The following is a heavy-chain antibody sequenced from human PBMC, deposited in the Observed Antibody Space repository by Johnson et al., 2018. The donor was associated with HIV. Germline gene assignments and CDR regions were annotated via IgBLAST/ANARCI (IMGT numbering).Heavy chain of an antibody. CDR2: ISYDGSNK. J-gene: IGHJ3*02. CDR3: ATSQYYYDSSGYNRQDAFDI. CDR1: GFTFSSYA. V-gene: IGHV3-30*14. Sequence: QEQLVESGGGVVQPGRSLRLSCAASGFTFSSYAMHWVRQAPGKGLEWVAVISYDGSNKYYADSVKGRFTISRDNSKNTLYLQMNSLRAEDTAVYYCATSQYYYDSSGYNRQDAFDIWGQGTMVTVSS. D-gene: IGHD3-22*01.